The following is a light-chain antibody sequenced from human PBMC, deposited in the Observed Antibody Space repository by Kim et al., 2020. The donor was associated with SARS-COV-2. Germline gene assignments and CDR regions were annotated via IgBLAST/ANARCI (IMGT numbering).Light chain of an antibody. V-gene: IGLV4-69*01. Sequence: QPLLTQSPSASASLGASVKLTCTLSSGHSTYAIAWHQQQPEKGPRYLMKVDSDGSHNKGDGIPDRFSGSSSGAERYLTISSLQSEDEADYYCQTWDTGIRVFGGGTKVTVL. CDR2: VDSDGSH. J-gene: IGLJ3*02. CDR3: QTWDTGIRV. CDR1: SGHSTYA.